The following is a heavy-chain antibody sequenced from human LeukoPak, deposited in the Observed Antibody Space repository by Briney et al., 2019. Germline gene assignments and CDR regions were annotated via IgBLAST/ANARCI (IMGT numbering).Heavy chain of an antibody. CDR3: VAMLRGVGY. Sequence: GGSLRLSCAASGFTFSDHYMDWVRQAPGKGLEWVGRIRNKVNTHTTEYSASVKGRFTISRDDSTNSVYLQMNSLKTEDTAVYYCVAMLRGVGYWGQGTLVTASS. V-gene: IGHV3-72*01. D-gene: IGHD3-10*01. J-gene: IGHJ4*02. CDR2: IRNKVNTHTT. CDR1: GFTFSDHY.